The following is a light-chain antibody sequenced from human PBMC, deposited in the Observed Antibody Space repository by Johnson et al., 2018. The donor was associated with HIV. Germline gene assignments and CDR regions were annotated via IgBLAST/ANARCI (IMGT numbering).Light chain of an antibody. CDR2: DNN. CDR3: GTGDSSLSSGFYV. J-gene: IGLJ1*01. CDR1: RSNIGNNY. V-gene: IGLV1-51*01. Sequence: QSMLTQPPSVSAAPGQKVTISCSGSRSNIGNNYVSWYKQLPGTAPKLLIYDNNKRPSGIPDRFSGSKSGTSATLGITGLQTGDEADYYCGTGDSSLSSGFYVFGTGTKVTVL.